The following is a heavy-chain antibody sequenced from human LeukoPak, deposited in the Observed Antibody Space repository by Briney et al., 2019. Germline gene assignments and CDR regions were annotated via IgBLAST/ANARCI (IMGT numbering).Heavy chain of an antibody. V-gene: IGHV3-74*01. D-gene: IGHD2/OR15-2a*01. J-gene: IGHJ4*02. CDR1: GFTFSTYG. Sequence: GGSLRLSCAASGFTFSTYGMHWVRQAPGKGLVWVSRINTDGSSTSYADSVKGRFTISRDNAKNTLYLQMNSLRAEDTAVYYCARENMTSEYWGQGTLVTVSS. CDR3: ARENMTSEY. CDR2: INTDGSST.